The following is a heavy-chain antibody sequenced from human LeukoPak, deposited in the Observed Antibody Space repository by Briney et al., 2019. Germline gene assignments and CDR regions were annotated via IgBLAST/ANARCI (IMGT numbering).Heavy chain of an antibody. J-gene: IGHJ3*01. CDR3: TRLRDSNNWWGAFDV. Sequence: GASINVSCKASGYTFATSSIAWVRQAPGQRPEGMGWLSPNKVNTHYAQSVQGRVTMTTDTSTTTAYMELRSLRPDDTAVYYCTRLRDSNNWWGAFDVWGQRTVVTVSS. V-gene: IGHV1-18*01. D-gene: IGHD6-13*01. CDR1: GYTFATSS. CDR2: LSPNKVNT.